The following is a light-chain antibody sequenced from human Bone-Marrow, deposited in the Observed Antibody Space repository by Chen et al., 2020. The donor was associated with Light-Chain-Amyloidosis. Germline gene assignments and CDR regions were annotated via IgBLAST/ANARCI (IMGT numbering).Light chain of an antibody. J-gene: IGKJ1*01. V-gene: IGKV1-5*01. CDR1: QSILSW. CDR3: HQYYTYPWT. CDR2: ATS. Sequence: DIQLTQSPSTLSASIGDRVTLTCRASQSILSWLAWDQQKPGKSPRLLIYATSTLHSGVPSRFSGSGSGTDFTLTITDLQPDDVTTYYCHQYYTYPWTFGQGTKVDLK.